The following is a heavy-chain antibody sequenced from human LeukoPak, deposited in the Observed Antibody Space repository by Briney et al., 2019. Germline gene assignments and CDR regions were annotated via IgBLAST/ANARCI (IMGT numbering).Heavy chain of an antibody. CDR1: GGTFSSYA. CDR3: ARAGIVATSPFDY. D-gene: IGHD5-12*01. J-gene: IGHJ4*02. CDR2: IIPILGIA. Sequence: GASVKVSCKASGGTFSSYAISWVRQAPGRGLEWMGRIIPILGIANYAQKFQGRVTITADKSTSTAYMELSSLRSEDTAVYYCARAGIVATSPFDYWGQGTLVTVSS. V-gene: IGHV1-69*04.